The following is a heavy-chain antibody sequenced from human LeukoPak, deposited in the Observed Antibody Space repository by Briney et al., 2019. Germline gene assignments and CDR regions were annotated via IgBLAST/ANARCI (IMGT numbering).Heavy chain of an antibody. V-gene: IGHV4-34*01. CDR1: GGSFSGYY. J-gene: IGHJ4*02. Sequence: PSETLSLTCAVYGGSFSGYYWSWLRQPPGKGLEWIGEINHSGSTNYNPSLKSRVTISVDTSKNQFSLKLSSVTAADTAVYYCARGPSGYDYYFIGSYFDYWGQGTLVTVSS. CDR3: ARGPSGYDYYFIGSYFDY. CDR2: INHSGST. D-gene: IGHD5-12*01.